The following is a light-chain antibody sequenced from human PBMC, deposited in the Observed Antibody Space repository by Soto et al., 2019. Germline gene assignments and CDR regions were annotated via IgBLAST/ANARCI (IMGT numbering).Light chain of an antibody. J-gene: IGLJ1*01. Sequence: QSVLTQPPSVSGAPGQRVTISCTGSSSNIGAGYDVHWYQQLPATAPKLLIYGNSNRPSGVPDRFSGSKSGTSASLAITGLQAEDEADYYCQSYDSSLSGYVFGTGTKVTV. CDR3: QSYDSSLSGYV. CDR1: SSNIGAGYD. CDR2: GNS. V-gene: IGLV1-40*01.